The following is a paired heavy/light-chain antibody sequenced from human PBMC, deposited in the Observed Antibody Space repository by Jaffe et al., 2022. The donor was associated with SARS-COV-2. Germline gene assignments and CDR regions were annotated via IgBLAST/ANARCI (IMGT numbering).Light chain of an antibody. J-gene: IGKJ2*01. Sequence: DIQMTQSPSSLSASVGDRVTISCRAGQDIGIDLAWHQQKPGEAPKRLIYAASILEGGVPSRFSGSGSGTEFTLTISSLQPGDFATYYCQQCRAWPYTFGQGTKLEIK. CDR2: AAS. CDR3: QQCRAWPYT. V-gene: IGKV1-17*01. CDR1: QDIGID.
Heavy chain of an antibody. J-gene: IGHJ6*02. CDR1: GFTFSDFW. CDR3: ARVGYDSWSGFNGVDV. Sequence: EVQLVESGGGLVQPGGSLRLSCVASGFTFSDFWMNWVRQAPGKGLEWVASIKKDGSDKHYMDAVKGRFTISRDNAKNSLYLQMNTLRAEDTAVYFCARVGYDSWSGFNGVDVWGQGTTVTVSS. V-gene: IGHV3-7*03. CDR2: IKKDGSDK. D-gene: IGHD3-3*01.